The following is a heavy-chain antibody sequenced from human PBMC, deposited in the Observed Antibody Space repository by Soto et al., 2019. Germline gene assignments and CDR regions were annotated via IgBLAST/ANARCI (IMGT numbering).Heavy chain of an antibody. J-gene: IGHJ4*02. CDR1: GFTFSSYW. CDR2: MNMDGNRI. CDR3: ARDFNHYFDY. V-gene: IGHV3-74*01. Sequence: GGSLRLSCAASGFTFSSYWMHWVRQAPGKGLEWVSRMNMDGNRISYVDSVKGRFTISRDNSKNTVYLLMNCLRAEDTAVYYCARDFNHYFDYWGQGTPVTVSS.